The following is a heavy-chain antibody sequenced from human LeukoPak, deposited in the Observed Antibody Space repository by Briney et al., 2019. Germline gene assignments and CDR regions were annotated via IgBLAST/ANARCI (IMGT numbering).Heavy chain of an antibody. J-gene: IGHJ3*02. CDR2: ISGSGGST. Sequence: GGSLRLSCAASGFTFSSYAMSWVRQAPGKGLEWVSAISGSGGSTYYADSVKGRFTISRDNSKNTLYLQMNSLRAEDTAVYYCAKRYYYDSSGSDGAWGAFDIWGQGTMVTVSS. V-gene: IGHV3-23*01. CDR1: GFTFSSYA. D-gene: IGHD3-22*01. CDR3: AKRYYYDSSGSDGAWGAFDI.